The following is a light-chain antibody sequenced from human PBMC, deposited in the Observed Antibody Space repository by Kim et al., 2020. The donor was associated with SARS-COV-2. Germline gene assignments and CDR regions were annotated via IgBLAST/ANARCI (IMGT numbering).Light chain of an antibody. CDR3: QVWDTNSEV. V-gene: IGLV3-21*01. CDR1: NIGSKS. Sequence: SYELTQPPSVSVAPGQTATITCEADNIGSKSVHWYQQKPGQAPILVIYYDSDRPSGIPERFSGSNSGNTATLTVSGAEAGDEADYYCQVWDTNSEVFGGGTKVTVL. J-gene: IGLJ2*01. CDR2: YDS.